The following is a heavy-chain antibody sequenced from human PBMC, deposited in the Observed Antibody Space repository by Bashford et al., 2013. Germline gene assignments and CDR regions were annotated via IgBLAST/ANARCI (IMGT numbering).Heavy chain of an antibody. V-gene: IGHV3-30-3*01. D-gene: IGHD3-10*01. J-gene: IGHJ4*02. CDR2: ISYDGSNK. Sequence: VRQAPGKGLEWVAVISYDGSNKYYADSVKGRFTISRDNSKNTLYLQMNSLRAEDTAVYYCSLLWVRGFLLDYVGPGDPGHRLL. CDR3: SLLWVRGFLLDY.